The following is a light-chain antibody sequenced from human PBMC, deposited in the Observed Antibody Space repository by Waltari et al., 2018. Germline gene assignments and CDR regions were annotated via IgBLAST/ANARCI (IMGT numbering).Light chain of an antibody. J-gene: IGLJ3*02. CDR1: SSDICTYDY. CDR2: DVS. V-gene: IGLV2-14*03. Sequence: QFALTQPASVSGSPGQSITISCTGTSSDICTYDYVSWYQQHPGEAPKLILYDVSHRPSGVPNRFSGSKSDNTASLTISGLQAEDESDYYCSSFTTRSTWVFGGGTKLTVL. CDR3: SSFTTRSTWV.